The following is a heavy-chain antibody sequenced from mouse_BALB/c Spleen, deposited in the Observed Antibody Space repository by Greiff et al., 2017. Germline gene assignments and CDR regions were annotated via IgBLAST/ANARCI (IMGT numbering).Heavy chain of an antibody. CDR1: GYTFTDYA. D-gene: IGHD2-3*01. CDR3: ARRSDAGYYAMDY. V-gene: IGHV1S137*01. CDR2: ISTYYGDA. J-gene: IGHJ4*01. Sequence: QVQLQQSGAELVRPGVSVKISCKGSGYTFTDYAMHWVKQSHAKSLEWIGVISTYYGDASYNQKFKGKTTMTVDKSSSTAYMELARLTSEDSAIYYCARRSDAGYYAMDYWGQGTSVTVSS.